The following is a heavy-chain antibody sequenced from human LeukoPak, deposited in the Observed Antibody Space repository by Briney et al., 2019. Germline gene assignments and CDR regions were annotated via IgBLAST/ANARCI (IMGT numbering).Heavy chain of an antibody. CDR3: ARDPLTYGPLDY. D-gene: IGHD4-17*01. V-gene: IGHV3-33*01. CDR2: IWSDGSNK. J-gene: IGHJ4*02. CDR1: GFSFSGYG. Sequence: PGRSLRLSCTASGFSFSGYGMHWVRQAPGKGLEWVAVIWSDGSNKYYADSVKGRFTISRDNSKNTLYLQMNSLRAEDTAVYYCARDPLTYGPLDYWGQGTLVTVSS.